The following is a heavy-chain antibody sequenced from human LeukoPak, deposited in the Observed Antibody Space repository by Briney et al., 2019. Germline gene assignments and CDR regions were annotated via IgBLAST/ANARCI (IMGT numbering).Heavy chain of an antibody. CDR1: GGTFSSYA. Sequence: ASVKVSCKASGGTFSSYAISWVRQAPGQGLEWMGGIIPIFGTANYAQKFQGRVTITTDESTSTAHMELSSLRSEDTAVYYCARSYYDILTGYYYNWFDPWGQGTLVTVSS. D-gene: IGHD3-9*01. CDR2: IIPIFGTA. V-gene: IGHV1-69*05. J-gene: IGHJ5*02. CDR3: ARSYYDILTGYYYNWFDP.